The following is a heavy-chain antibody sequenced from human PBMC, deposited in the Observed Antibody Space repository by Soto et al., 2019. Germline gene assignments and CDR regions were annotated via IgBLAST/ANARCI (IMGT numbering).Heavy chain of an antibody. CDR1: GYSFTSYW. V-gene: IGHV5-51*01. D-gene: IGHD2-2*01. J-gene: IGHJ3*02. CDR3: ARQGVPAAMGPNDAFDI. Sequence: GESLKISCKGSGYSFTSYWIGWVRQMPGKGLEWMGIIYPGDSDTRYSPSFQGQVTISADKSISTAYLQWSSLKASDTAMYYCARQGVPAAMGPNDAFDIWGQGTMVTVSS. CDR2: IYPGDSDT.